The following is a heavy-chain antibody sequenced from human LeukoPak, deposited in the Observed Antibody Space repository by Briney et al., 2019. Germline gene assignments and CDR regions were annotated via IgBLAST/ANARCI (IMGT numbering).Heavy chain of an antibody. D-gene: IGHD4-11*01. Sequence: SETLSLTCTVSGGSISSGSYYWSWIRQPAGKGLEWIGRIYTSGSTNYNPSLKSRVTISVDTSKNQFSLKLSSVTAADTAVYYCARCYSNYEYYFDYWGPGNPGHRLL. CDR1: GGSISSGSYY. CDR2: IYTSGST. J-gene: IGHJ4*02. V-gene: IGHV4-61*02. CDR3: ARCYSNYEYYFDY.